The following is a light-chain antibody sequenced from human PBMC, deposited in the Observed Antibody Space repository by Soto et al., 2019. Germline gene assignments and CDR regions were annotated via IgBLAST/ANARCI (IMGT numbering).Light chain of an antibody. J-gene: IGLJ3*02. Sequence: QSVLTQPPSASGTPGQRVTIYCSGSSSNIGSNTVNWYQQLPGTAPKLLIYSNNQRPSGVPDRFSGSKSGTSASLAISGLQSEDEADYYCAAWDDSLNGRAVFGGGTKLTVL. V-gene: IGLV1-44*01. CDR3: AAWDDSLNGRAV. CDR2: SNN. CDR1: SSNIGSNT.